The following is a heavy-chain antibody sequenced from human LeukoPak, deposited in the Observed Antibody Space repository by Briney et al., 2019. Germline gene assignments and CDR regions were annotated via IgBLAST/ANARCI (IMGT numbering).Heavy chain of an antibody. CDR3: ARDIVVVPAAIQGWFDP. CDR1: GFTFSTYA. D-gene: IGHD2-2*02. J-gene: IGHJ5*02. CDR2: ISFDGNYK. V-gene: IGHV3-30-3*01. Sequence: GGSLRLSCAASGFTFSTYAIHWIRQAPGRGLEWVTFISFDGNYKYYTDSVRGRFTISRDNSKNTLYLQMHSLGAEDTAVYYCARDIVVVPAAIQGWFDPWGQGTLVTVSS.